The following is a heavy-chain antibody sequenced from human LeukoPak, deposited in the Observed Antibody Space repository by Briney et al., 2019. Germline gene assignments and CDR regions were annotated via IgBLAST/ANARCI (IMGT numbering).Heavy chain of an antibody. CDR1: GGSISSGDYY. J-gene: IGHJ4*02. CDR3: ARTRSSGYLTFDY. Sequence: LSLTCTVSGGSISSGDYYWSWIRQPPGKGLEWVXXITNSGNSKSYADSVKGRFTISRDNTKNSLYLQMNGLRAEDTAVYYCARTRSSGYLTFDYWGQGILVTVSS. V-gene: IGHV3-11*06. CDR2: ITNSGNSK. D-gene: IGHD3-22*01.